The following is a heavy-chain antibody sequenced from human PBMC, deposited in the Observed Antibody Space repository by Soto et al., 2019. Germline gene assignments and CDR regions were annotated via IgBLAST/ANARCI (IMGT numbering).Heavy chain of an antibody. CDR1: GDFIRSHY. Sequence: QVHLQESGPGLVKPSETLSLNCTVSGDFIRSHYWTWIRQAPGKGLEWIGSIYYNVNTNYNPPLNSRVTISVNTSNKQFSLKVTSVTTADTAVYYCARGLPEGYGGNLDSWGQGTLVTVSS. CDR2: IYYNVNT. D-gene: IGHD4-17*01. CDR3: ARGLPEGYGGNLDS. J-gene: IGHJ4*02. V-gene: IGHV4-59*11.